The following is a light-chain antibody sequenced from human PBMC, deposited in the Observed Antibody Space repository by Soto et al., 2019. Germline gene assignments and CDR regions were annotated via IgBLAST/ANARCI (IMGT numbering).Light chain of an antibody. Sequence: QSALTQPASVSGSPGQSITISCTGTSSDVGGYNYVSWYQQHPGKAPKLMIYDVSNRPSGVSNRFSGSKSGNTASLTISGLHAEDEAAYYCSSYTSSSPRVFGGGTKLTVL. CDR2: DVS. CDR1: SSDVGGYNY. V-gene: IGLV2-14*01. CDR3: SSYTSSSPRV. J-gene: IGLJ2*01.